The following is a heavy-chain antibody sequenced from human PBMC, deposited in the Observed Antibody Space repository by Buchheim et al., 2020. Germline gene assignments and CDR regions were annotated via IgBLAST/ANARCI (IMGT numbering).Heavy chain of an antibody. D-gene: IGHD3-3*01. CDR1: GFTFSSYA. J-gene: IGHJ6*02. CDR2: ISGSGGST. Sequence: EVQLLESGGGLVQPGGSLRLSCAASGFTFSSYAMGWVRQAPGKGLEWVSAISGSGGSTYYADSVKGRFTISRDNSKNTLYLQMNSLRAEDTAVYYCAKDRQSYDFWSGCGMDVWGQGTT. V-gene: IGHV3-23*01. CDR3: AKDRQSYDFWSGCGMDV.